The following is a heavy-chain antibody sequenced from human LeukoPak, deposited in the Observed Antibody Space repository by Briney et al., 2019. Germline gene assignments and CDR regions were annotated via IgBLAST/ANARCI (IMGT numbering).Heavy chain of an antibody. J-gene: IGHJ4*02. D-gene: IGHD1-1*01. CDR1: GLPIADFA. CDR3: ATYKNQPHTPFFDF. CDR2: ISGDGVST. V-gene: IGHV3-43*02. Sequence: GGSLRLSCVASGLPIADFAMHWVRQAPGKGLELVSLISGDGVSTFYADSVKGRFTTSRDNARNSLSLQMNSLRSEDTAVYYCATYKNQPHTPFFDFWGQGALVTVSA.